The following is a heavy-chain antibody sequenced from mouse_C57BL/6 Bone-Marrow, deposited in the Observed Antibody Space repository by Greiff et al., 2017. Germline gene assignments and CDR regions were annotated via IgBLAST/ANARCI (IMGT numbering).Heavy chain of an antibody. Sequence: EVQLQESGPGLVKPSQSLSLTCSVTGYSITSGYYWNWIRQFPGNQLEWMGYISYDGSNNYNPSLKNRISITRDTSKNQFFLKFNSVTTEDTATYYCARADDGYPYYYAMDYWGQGTSVTVSS. V-gene: IGHV3-6*01. CDR1: GYSITSGYY. D-gene: IGHD2-3*01. J-gene: IGHJ4*01. CDR3: ARADDGYPYYYAMDY. CDR2: ISYDGSN.